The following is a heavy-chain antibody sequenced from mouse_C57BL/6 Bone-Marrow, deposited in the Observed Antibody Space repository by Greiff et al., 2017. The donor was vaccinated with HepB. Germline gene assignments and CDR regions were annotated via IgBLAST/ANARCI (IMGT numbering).Heavy chain of an antibody. CDR3: ARRPARGLITTVPWYFDV. Sequence: QVQLQQPGAELVKPGASVKLSCKASGYTFTSYWMHWVKQRPGQGLEWIGMIHPNSGSTNYNEKFKSKATLTVDKSSSTAYMQLSSLTAEDSAVYYCARRPARGLITTVPWYFDVWGTGTTVTVSS. CDR2: IHPNSGST. CDR1: GYTFTSYW. J-gene: IGHJ1*03. V-gene: IGHV1-64*01. D-gene: IGHD1-1*01.